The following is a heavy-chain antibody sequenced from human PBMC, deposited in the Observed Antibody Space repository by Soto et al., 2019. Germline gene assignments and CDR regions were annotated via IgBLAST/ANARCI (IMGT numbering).Heavy chain of an antibody. J-gene: IGHJ6*01. Sequence: QVQLVQSGAEVKKPGASVTVSCKASGYTLSNYYIHWVRQAPGQGLEWMGILNPSAGNTNYARKFQGRVTVTRDTSTDTVYMELNSLRSEDTAVYYCARGRSTTAWLLYYALDVWGQGTTVIVSS. CDR3: ARGRSTTAWLLYYALDV. V-gene: IGHV1-46*01. CDR1: GYTLSNYY. CDR2: LNPSAGNT. D-gene: IGHD2-2*01.